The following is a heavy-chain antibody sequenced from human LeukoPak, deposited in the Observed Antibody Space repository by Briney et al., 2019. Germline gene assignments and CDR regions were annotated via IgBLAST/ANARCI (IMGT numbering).Heavy chain of an antibody. CDR1: GGSISSYY. D-gene: IGHD6-13*01. Sequence: SETLSLTCTASGGSISSYYWSWIRQPPGKGLEWIGYIYYSGSTNYNPSLKSRVTISVDTSKNQFSLKLSSVTAADTAVYYRARAVSSSWYYFDYWGQGTLVTVSS. CDR2: IYYSGST. J-gene: IGHJ4*02. V-gene: IGHV4-59*01. CDR3: ARAVSSSWYYFDY.